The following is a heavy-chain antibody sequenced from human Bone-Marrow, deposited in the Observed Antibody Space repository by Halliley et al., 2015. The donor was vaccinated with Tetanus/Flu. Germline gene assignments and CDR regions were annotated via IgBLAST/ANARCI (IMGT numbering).Heavy chain of an antibody. V-gene: IGHV4-4*02. CDR1: GGSISSGNW. D-gene: IGHD3-10*01. CDR3: AGDGDNDY. J-gene: IGHJ4*02. Sequence: TLSLTCIVSGGSISSGNWWTWVRQSPGKGLGWIGEIYPGGSTNYNPSLKSRLTLSLDKSKNRFSLELRSVTAADTAVYYCAGDGDNDYWGQGTLVTVAS. CDR2: IYPGGST.